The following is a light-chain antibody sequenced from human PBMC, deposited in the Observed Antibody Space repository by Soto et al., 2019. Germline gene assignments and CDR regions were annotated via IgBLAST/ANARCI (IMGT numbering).Light chain of an antibody. J-gene: IGKJ5*01. CDR3: QQSFSMPIT. CDR1: QSVSTY. CDR2: GAS. Sequence: DIQMTQSPSSLSASVGDRVTITCRASQSVSTYLTWYQQKPGEAPELLIYGASTLQSGVPSRFSGSGSGTDFTLTITSLQPEDFATYYCQQSFSMPITFGQGTRLEIK. V-gene: IGKV1-39*01.